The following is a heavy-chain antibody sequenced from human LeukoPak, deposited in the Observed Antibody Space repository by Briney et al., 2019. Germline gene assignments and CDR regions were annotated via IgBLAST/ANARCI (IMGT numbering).Heavy chain of an antibody. J-gene: IGHJ5*02. CDR2: ISESGGST. Sequence: GGSLRLSCAASGFSFSTYGMHWVRQAPGKGLEWVSGISESGGSTFYADSVKGRFTVSRDNAKNTLNLQMTSLRADDTAVYFCAKDLRPNNDYYLGRFDTWGQGTLVTVSS. V-gene: IGHV3-23*01. CDR3: AKDLRPNNDYYLGRFDT. CDR1: GFSFSTYG. D-gene: IGHD1-26*01.